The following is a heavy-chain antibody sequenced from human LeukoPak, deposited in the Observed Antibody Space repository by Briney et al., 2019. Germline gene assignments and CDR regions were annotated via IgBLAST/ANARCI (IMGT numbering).Heavy chain of an antibody. D-gene: IGHD3-10*01. CDR2: IYNSGNT. Sequence: SETLSLTCTVSGGSISSYYWSWIRQPPGKGLEWIGYIYNSGNTKSNPSLKSRVTISADTSKNQFSLMLRSVTAADTAVYYCAGRRYYDSGSVILYGMDVWGQGTTVTVSS. V-gene: IGHV4-59*08. J-gene: IGHJ6*02. CDR3: AGRRYYDSGSVILYGMDV. CDR1: GGSISSYY.